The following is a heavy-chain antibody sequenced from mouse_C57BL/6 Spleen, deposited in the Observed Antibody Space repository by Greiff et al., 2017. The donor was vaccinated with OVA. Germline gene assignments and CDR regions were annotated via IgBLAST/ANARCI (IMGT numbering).Heavy chain of an antibody. Sequence: QVQLQQPGAELVKPGASVKMSRKASGYTFTSYWITWVKQRPGQGLEWIGDIYPGSGSTNYNEKFKSKATLTVDTSSSTAYMQLSSLTSEDSAVYYCARSGYYGSSYDAMDYWGQGTSVTVSS. V-gene: IGHV1-55*01. CDR1: GYTFTSYW. CDR3: ARSGYYGSSYDAMDY. D-gene: IGHD1-1*01. J-gene: IGHJ4*01. CDR2: IYPGSGST.